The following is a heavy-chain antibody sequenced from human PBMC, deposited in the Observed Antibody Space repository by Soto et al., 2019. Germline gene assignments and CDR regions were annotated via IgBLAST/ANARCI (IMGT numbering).Heavy chain of an antibody. CDR1: GFAFSTYA. D-gene: IGHD6-19*01. V-gene: IGHV3-30*18. CDR2: ISGDGRDK. Sequence: PGGSLRLSCAASGFAFSTYAMHWVRQAPGKGLEWVAVISGDGRDKHHADSVKGRFTISRDNSKNTLYLQMNSLRAEDTAVYYRAKDRTPVADYYFDYWGQGTLVTVSS. CDR3: AKDRTPVADYYFDY. J-gene: IGHJ4*02.